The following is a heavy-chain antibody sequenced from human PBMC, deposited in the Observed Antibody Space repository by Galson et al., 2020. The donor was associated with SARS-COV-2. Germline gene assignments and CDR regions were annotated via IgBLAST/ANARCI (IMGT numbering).Heavy chain of an antibody. J-gene: IGHJ4*02. CDR3: ARESVSDRSGWRWGEY. CDR1: GYTIAAYG. Sequence: GESLKISCKASGYTIAAYGISWVRQAPGQGPEWVGISTYTGDTKYEQKFQGRVTMTTDTSTSTAYMELRSLRSDDTATYYCARESVSDRSGWRWGEYWGQGTLVTVSS. CDR2: ISTYTGDT. D-gene: IGHD3-16*01. V-gene: IGHV1-18*01.